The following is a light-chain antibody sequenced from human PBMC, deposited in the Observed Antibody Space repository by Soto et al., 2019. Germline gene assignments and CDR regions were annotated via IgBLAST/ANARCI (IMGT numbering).Light chain of an antibody. CDR1: SRHSNYA. CDR3: QTWGTGTVV. CDR2: VNSDGSH. J-gene: IGLJ2*01. Sequence: QSVLTQSPSASASLGASVKLTCTLSSRHSNYAIAWHQQQPEKGPRYLMKVNSDGSHSKWDGIPDRFSGSSSGAERYLTISSLQSEDEADYYCQTWGTGTVVFGGGTQLTVL. V-gene: IGLV4-69*01.